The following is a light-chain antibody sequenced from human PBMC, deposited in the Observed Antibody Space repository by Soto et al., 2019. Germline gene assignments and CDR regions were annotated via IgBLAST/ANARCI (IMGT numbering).Light chain of an antibody. J-gene: IGLJ2*01. Sequence: QYALTQPASVSGSPGQSITISCTGNSSDVGSYNLVSWYQQHPGKAPKLMIYEGSKRPSGVSNRFSGSKSGNTASLTISGLQAEDEADYYCCSYAGSSTLRVVFGGGTQLTVL. CDR3: CSYAGSSTLRVV. CDR2: EGS. V-gene: IGLV2-23*01. CDR1: SSDVGSYNL.